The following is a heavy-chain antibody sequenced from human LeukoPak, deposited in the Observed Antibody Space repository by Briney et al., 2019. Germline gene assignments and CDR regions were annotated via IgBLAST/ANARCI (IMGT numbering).Heavy chain of an antibody. J-gene: IGHJ4*02. CDR2: ISSNGGRA. D-gene: IGHD6-19*01. CDR3: LTDGGVSSGWPEEFDY. CDR1: GCTFSSYL. Sequence: GGALRFSCLAPGCTFSSYLMHWVRPAPAKGLEYVSVISSNGGRAYYADSLKGRFTISRDNSKNTLYLHMSGLRAEDTAVYFCLTDGGVSSGWPEEFDYWGQGPLVTVSS. V-gene: IGHV3-64*03.